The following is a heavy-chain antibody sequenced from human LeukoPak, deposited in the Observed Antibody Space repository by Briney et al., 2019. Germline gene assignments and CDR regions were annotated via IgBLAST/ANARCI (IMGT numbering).Heavy chain of an antibody. CDR3: AREKWELNYYYYYMDV. V-gene: IGHV4-39*07. CDR2: IYSSGSA. J-gene: IGHJ6*03. Sequence: SETLSLTCTVSGGSVNSGTYYWGWIRQPPGKGLEWIGNIYSSGSAYYNPSLKSRVTMSVDTSKNQFSLKLSSVTAADTAVYYCAREKWELNYYYYYMDVWGKGTTVTVSS. CDR1: GGSVNSGTYY. D-gene: IGHD1-26*01.